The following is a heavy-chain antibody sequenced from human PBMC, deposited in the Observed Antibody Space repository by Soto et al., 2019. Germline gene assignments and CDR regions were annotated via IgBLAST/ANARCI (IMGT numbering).Heavy chain of an antibody. V-gene: IGHV3-74*01. CDR1: GFTFSSYW. CDR2: INSDGSST. D-gene: IGHD2-2*01. CDR3: AREDIVVVPAAHSNAFDI. J-gene: IGHJ3*02. Sequence: PGGSLRLSCAASGFTFSSYWMHWVRQAPGKGLVWVSRINSDGSSTSYADSVKGRFTISRDNSKNTLYLQMNSLRAEDTAVYYCAREDIVVVPAAHSNAFDIWGQGTMVTVSS.